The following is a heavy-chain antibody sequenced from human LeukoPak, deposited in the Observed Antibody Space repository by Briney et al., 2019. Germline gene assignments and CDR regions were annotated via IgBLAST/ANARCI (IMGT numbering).Heavy chain of an antibody. J-gene: IGHJ4*02. CDR3: ARDGRRSGGWSYFDY. CDR1: GFTVSNNY. V-gene: IGHV3-53*01. D-gene: IGHD6-19*01. Sequence: GGSLRLSCAASGFTVSNNYMSWVRQAPGKGLEWVSVIYSGGSTYYADSVKGRFTISRGNSKNTLYLQMNSLRAEDTAVYHCARDGRRSGGWSYFDYWGQGTLVTVSS. CDR2: IYSGGST.